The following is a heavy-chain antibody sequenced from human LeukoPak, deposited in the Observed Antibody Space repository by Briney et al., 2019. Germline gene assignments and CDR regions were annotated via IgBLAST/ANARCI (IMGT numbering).Heavy chain of an antibody. CDR2: INHSGST. CDR1: GGSFSGYY. J-gene: IGHJ4*02. CDR3: ARGLIQRGSLDY. V-gene: IGHV4-34*01. Sequence: LETLSLTCAVYGGSFSGYYWSWIRQPPGKGLEWIGEINHSGSTNYNPSLKSRVTISVATSKNQFSLKLSSVTAADTAVYFCARGLIQRGSLDYWGQGTLVTVSS. D-gene: IGHD1-26*01.